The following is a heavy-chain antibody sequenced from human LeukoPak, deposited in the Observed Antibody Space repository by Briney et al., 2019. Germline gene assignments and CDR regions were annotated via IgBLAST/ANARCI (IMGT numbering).Heavy chain of an antibody. CDR3: ATYINWVAGDV. CDR1: GFTFSDSW. J-gene: IGHJ6*02. D-gene: IGHD1-1*01. Sequence: GGSLRLSCAASGFTFSDSWMSWVRQAPGKGLEWVANIKQDGSDRYYVDSVKGRFTISRGNAKNSLYLQMNSLRVDDTAVYYCATYINWVAGDVWGQGTTVTVSS. V-gene: IGHV3-7*01. CDR2: IKQDGSDR.